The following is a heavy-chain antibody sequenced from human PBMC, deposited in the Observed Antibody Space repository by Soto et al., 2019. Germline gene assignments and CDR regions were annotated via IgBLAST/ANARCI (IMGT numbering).Heavy chain of an antibody. CDR3: ARGVRDFWSGYNMDV. CDR2: IYHSGST. Sequence: QVQLQESGPGLVKPSGTLSLTCAVSSGSISSSNWWSWVRQPPAKGLEWIGGIYHSGSTNYNPTLKSRCTISVDKSQNQCSLKLSSVTAADTAVYYCARGVRDFWSGYNMDVWGKGTTVTVSS. CDR1: SGSISSSNW. V-gene: IGHV4-4*02. J-gene: IGHJ6*03. D-gene: IGHD3-3*01.